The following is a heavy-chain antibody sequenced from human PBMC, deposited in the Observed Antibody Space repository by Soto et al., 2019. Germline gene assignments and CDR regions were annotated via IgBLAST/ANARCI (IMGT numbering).Heavy chain of an antibody. CDR2: IVVGSGNT. J-gene: IGHJ4*02. CDR3: AAWGYYYDSSGYDNFDY. D-gene: IGHD3-22*01. Sequence: SVKVSCKASGFTFTSSAVQWVRQARGQLLEWIGWIVVGSGNTNYAQKFQERVTITRDMSTSTAYMELSSLRSEDTAVYYCAAWGYYYDSSGYDNFDYWGQGTLVTVSS. CDR1: GFTFTSSA. V-gene: IGHV1-58*01.